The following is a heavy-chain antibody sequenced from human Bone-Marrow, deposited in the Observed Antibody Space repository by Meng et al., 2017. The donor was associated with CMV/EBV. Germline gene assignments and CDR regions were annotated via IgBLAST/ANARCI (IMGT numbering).Heavy chain of an antibody. CDR1: GYTSTGYY. J-gene: IGHJ6*02. V-gene: IGHV1-2*02. CDR3: ARGGFGDCSSTSCFFYYYYYGMDV. D-gene: IGHD2-2*01. CDR2: INPNSGGT. Sequence: ASVKVSCKASGYTSTGYYMHWVRQAPGQGLERMGWINPNSGGTNYAQKFQGRVTMTRDTSISTAYMELSSLRSEDTAVYYCARGGFGDCSSTSCFFYYYYYGMDVWGQGTTVTVSS.